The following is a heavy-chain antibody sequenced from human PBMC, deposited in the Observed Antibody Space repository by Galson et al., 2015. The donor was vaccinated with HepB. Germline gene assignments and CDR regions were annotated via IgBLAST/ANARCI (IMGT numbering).Heavy chain of an antibody. J-gene: IGHJ6*03. CDR2: IYWDDDK. CDR3: AHRSLRDSYSSSPPPYYYYMDV. V-gene: IGHV2-5*02. Sequence: PALVKPTQTLTLTCTFSGFSLSTSGVGVGWIRQPPGKALEWLALIYWDDDKRYSPSLKSRLTITKDTSKNQVVLTMTNMDPVDTATYYCAHRSLRDSYSSSPPPYYYYMDVWGKGTTVTVSS. CDR1: GFSLSTSGVG. D-gene: IGHD6-6*01.